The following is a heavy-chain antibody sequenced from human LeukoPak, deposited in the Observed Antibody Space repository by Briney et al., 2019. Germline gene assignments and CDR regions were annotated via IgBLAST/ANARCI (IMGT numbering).Heavy chain of an antibody. CDR2: IFYTGST. V-gene: IGHV4-59*01. CDR1: GGSISTYY. CDR3: TRTYSSSSIDY. D-gene: IGHD6-6*01. Sequence: SETLSLTCTVSGGSISTYYWSGIRQPPGKGLEWLGYIFYTGSTNYNPSLKSRVTMSIDTSKNQFSLQLSSVTAADTAVYYCTRTYSSSSIDYWGQGALVTVSS. J-gene: IGHJ4*02.